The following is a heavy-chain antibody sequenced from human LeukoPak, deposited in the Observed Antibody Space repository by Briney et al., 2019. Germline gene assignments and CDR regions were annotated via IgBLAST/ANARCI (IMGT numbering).Heavy chain of an antibody. V-gene: IGHV4-59*01. D-gene: IGHD4-23*01. Sequence: SETLSLTCTVSGGSISSYYWSWIRQTPGKGLEWIGYLYNGGSTNYNPSLKSRVTISADTSRNQYSLRLRSLTAAGTAVYYCARVYGGGIDYWGQGTLVTVSS. CDR3: ARVYGGGIDY. J-gene: IGHJ4*02. CDR2: LYNGGST. CDR1: GGSISSYY.